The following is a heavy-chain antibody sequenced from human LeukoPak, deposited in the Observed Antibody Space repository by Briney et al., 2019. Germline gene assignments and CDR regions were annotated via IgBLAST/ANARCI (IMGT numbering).Heavy chain of an antibody. D-gene: IGHD2-21*01. J-gene: IGHJ3*02. Sequence: GGSLRLSCATSGFTFSNYAMSWVRQAPGKGLEWVSIISDSAVGTYYTDSVKGRFTISRDNSKNTLHLQMNSLRTEDTAPYYCAKARSPHNVFDIWGQGTMVTVTS. CDR2: ISDSAVGT. CDR3: AKARSPHNVFDI. CDR1: GFTFSNYA. V-gene: IGHV3-23*01.